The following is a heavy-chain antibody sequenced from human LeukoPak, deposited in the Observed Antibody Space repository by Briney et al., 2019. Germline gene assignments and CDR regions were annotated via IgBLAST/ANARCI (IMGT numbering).Heavy chain of an antibody. CDR2: ISYDGTNK. Sequence: GGSLRLSCAAYGFTFSSFAMHWVRQAPGKGLDWAAVISYDGTNKNYADSVKGRFIISRDNSKNILYLQMNGLRPDDTAVYYCATYDVLVWGQGTPVTVSS. V-gene: IGHV3-30-3*01. CDR1: GFTFSSFA. J-gene: IGHJ4*02. D-gene: IGHD3-16*01. CDR3: ATYDVLV.